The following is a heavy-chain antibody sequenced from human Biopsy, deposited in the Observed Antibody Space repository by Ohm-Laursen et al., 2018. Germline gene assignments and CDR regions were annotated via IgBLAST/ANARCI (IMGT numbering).Heavy chain of an antibody. CDR3: ARDSRGGHLNTTLITGKNLDS. CDR1: RDSISNYY. Sequence: DTLSLTWTVSRDSISNYYWTWIRQSPGKGLEWIGYIYYTGSTNYNPSVKSRVTISVDTSKNQFFLKLNSVTAADTAVYFCARDSRGGHLNTTLITGKNLDSWGQGILVTVSS. CDR2: IYYTGST. V-gene: IGHV4-59*01. J-gene: IGHJ4*02. D-gene: IGHD3-16*01.